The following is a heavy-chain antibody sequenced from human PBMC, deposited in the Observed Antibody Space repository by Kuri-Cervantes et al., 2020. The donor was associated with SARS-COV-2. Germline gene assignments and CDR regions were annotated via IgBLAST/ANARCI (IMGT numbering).Heavy chain of an antibody. CDR2: IYYSGST. D-gene: IGHD2-8*01. CDR1: GYSISSGYH. V-gene: IGHV4-38-2*02. Sequence: GSLRLSCTVSGYSISSGYHWGWIRQPPGKGLEWIGYIYYSGSTNYNPSLKSRVTISVDTSKNQFSLKLSSVAAADTAVYYCARLASSRGTREFDYWGQGTLVTVSS. J-gene: IGHJ4*02. CDR3: ARLASSRGTREFDY.